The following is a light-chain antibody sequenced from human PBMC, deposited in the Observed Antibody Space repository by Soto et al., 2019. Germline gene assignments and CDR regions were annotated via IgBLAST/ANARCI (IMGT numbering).Light chain of an antibody. J-gene: IGKJ5*01. CDR3: QQYNEWPPFT. V-gene: IGKV3-15*01. CDR1: QSVNSK. Sequence: IVMTQSPATLSVSPVERVTLSFRASQSVNSKVAWYQQKPGQAPRLLVYGASTRATGIPDRFSGSVSATEFTLPISSLQSEDFAVYYCQQYNEWPPFTFGQGTRLEIK. CDR2: GAS.